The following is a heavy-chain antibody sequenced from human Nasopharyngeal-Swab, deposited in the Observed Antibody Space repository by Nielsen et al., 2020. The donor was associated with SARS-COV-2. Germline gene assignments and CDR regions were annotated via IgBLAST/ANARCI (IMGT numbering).Heavy chain of an antibody. CDR2: IKSKTDGGTT. Sequence: GESLKISCAASGFTFSNAWMSWVRQAPGKGLEWVGRIKSKTDGGTTDYAAPVKGRFTIPRDDSKTTLYLQMNSLKTEDTAVYYCARGTPYSGSYWDAFDIWGQGTMVTVSS. D-gene: IGHD1-26*01. CDR1: GFTFSNAW. CDR3: ARGTPYSGSYWDAFDI. J-gene: IGHJ3*02. V-gene: IGHV3-15*01.